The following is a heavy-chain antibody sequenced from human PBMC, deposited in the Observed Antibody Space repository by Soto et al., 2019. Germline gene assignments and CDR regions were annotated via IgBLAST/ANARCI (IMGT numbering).Heavy chain of an antibody. CDR3: ARDPVVATPSVAFDI. J-gene: IGHJ3*02. D-gene: IGHD5-12*01. CDR2: ISSSGSTI. CDR1: GFTFSDYY. Sequence: GGSLRLSCAASGFTFSDYYMSWIRQAPGKGLEWVSYISSSGSTIYYADSVKGRFTISRDNAKNSLYLQMNSLRAEDTAVYYCARDPVVATPSVAFDIWGQGTMVTVSS. V-gene: IGHV3-11*01.